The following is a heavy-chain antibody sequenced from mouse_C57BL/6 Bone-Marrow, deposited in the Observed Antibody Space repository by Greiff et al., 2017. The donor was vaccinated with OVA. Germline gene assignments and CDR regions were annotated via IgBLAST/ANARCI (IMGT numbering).Heavy chain of an antibody. V-gene: IGHV1-69*01. J-gene: IGHJ3*01. Sequence: QVQLQQPGAELVMPGASVKLSCKASGYTFTSYWMHWVKQRPGQGLEWIGEIDPSDSYTNYNQKFKGNSTLTVDKSSSTAYMQLSSLTSEDSAVYYCAREGDYGSSYWGQGTLVTVSA. CDR2: IDPSDSYT. CDR3: AREGDYGSSY. D-gene: IGHD1-1*01. CDR1: GYTFTSYW.